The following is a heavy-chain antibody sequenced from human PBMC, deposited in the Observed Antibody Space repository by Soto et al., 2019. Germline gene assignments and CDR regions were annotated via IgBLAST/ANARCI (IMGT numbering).Heavy chain of an antibody. CDR2: ITGRGGGT. CDR3: TKNPRTICEGYCYAEY. D-gene: IGHD2-15*01. J-gene: IGHJ4*02. CDR1: GFTFTDYA. Sequence: EVQLLASGGGLVQPGGSLRLSCAASGFTFTDYALTWVRQTPRKGLEWVSSITGRGGGTYYADSVKGRFTISRDNSKNLLILQMNSLGVEDAAIYYCTKNPRTICEGYCYAEYWGPGTLVTDSP. V-gene: IGHV3-23*01.